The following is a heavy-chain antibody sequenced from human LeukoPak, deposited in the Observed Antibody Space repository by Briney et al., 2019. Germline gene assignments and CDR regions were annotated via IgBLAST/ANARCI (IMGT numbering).Heavy chain of an antibody. V-gene: IGHV3-33*06. CDR1: GFTFSSYG. CDR3: AKRNYDSSNYYSNFDY. Sequence: GRSLRLSCAASGFTFSSYGMHWVRQAPGKVLEWVAVIWYDGSNKYYADSVKGRFTTSRDNSKDTLYLQMNSLRAEDTAVYYCAKRNYDSSNYYSNFDYWGQGTLFTVSS. J-gene: IGHJ4*02. D-gene: IGHD3-22*01. CDR2: IWYDGSNK.